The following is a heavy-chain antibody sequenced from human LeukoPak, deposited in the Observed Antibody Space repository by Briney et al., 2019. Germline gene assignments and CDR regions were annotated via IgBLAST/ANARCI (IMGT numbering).Heavy chain of an antibody. CDR3: ARGPDIVVVPAAIAFDYYYGMDV. J-gene: IGHJ6*02. CDR2: INSDGSST. V-gene: IGHV3-74*01. D-gene: IGHD2-2*01. CDR1: GFTFSSYG. Sequence: GGSLRLSCVASGFTFSSYGMHWVRQAPGKGLVWVSRINSDGSSTSYADSVKGRFTISRDNAKNTLYLQMNSLRAEDTAVYYCARGPDIVVVPAAIAFDYYYGMDVWGQGTTVTVSS.